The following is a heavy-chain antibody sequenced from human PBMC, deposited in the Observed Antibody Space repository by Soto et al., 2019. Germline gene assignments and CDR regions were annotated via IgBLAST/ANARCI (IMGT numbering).Heavy chain of an antibody. V-gene: IGHV3-23*01. Sequence: GGSLRLSCAASGFTFSSYGMTWVRQAPGKGLEWVSFSSATGAGTYYADSVKRRFTISRDNSKNTLYLQMTSLRADDTAVYYCAKDRRAGGNYGFYSDFWGQGALVTVAS. CDR2: SSATGAGT. D-gene: IGHD1-7*01. CDR1: GFTFSSYG. CDR3: AKDRRAGGNYGFYSDF. J-gene: IGHJ4*02.